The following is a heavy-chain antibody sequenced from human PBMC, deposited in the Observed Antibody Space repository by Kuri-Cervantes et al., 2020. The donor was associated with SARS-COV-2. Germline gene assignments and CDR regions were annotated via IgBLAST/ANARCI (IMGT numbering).Heavy chain of an antibody. Sequence: GESLKISCSASGFTFSSYAMHWVRQAPGKGLEYVSAISSNGATYYAGSVKGRFTISRDNSKNTMYLQTSSLRTEDTATYHCFSSGWSRGDYWGHGTLVTVSS. J-gene: IGHJ4*01. CDR1: GFTFSSYA. V-gene: IGHV3-64D*06. D-gene: IGHD6-19*01. CDR2: ISSNGAT. CDR3: FSSGWSRGDY.